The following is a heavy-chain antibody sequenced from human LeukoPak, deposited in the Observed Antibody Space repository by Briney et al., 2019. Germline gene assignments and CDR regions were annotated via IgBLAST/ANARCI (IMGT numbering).Heavy chain of an antibody. CDR1: GGSISSGSYY. Sequence: PSEALSLTRTVSGGSISSGSYYWSWIRQPAGKGLEWIGRIYTSGSTNYNPSLKSRVTMSVDTSKNQFSLKLSSVTAADTAVYYCARESRLRYYDYWGQGTLVTVSS. D-gene: IGHD4-17*01. CDR3: ARESRLRYYDY. CDR2: IYTSGST. V-gene: IGHV4-61*02. J-gene: IGHJ4*02.